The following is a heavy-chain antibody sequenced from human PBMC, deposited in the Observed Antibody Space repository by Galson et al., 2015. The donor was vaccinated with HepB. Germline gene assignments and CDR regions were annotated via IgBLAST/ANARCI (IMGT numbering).Heavy chain of an antibody. D-gene: IGHD1-26*01. CDR2: ISGSGIST. CDR1: GFTFASYA. Sequence: SLRLSCAASGFTFASYAMNWVRQAPGKGLEWVSAISGSGISTYYADSVKGRFTISRDNSKNTLYLQMNSLRAEDTAVYYCAVGATLFGAFDIWGQGTMVPVSS. V-gene: IGHV3-23*01. J-gene: IGHJ3*02. CDR3: AVGATLFGAFDI.